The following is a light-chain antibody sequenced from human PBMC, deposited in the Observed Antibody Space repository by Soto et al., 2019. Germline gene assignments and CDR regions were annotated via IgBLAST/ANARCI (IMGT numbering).Light chain of an antibody. J-gene: IGKJ4*01. CDR1: QIVFSNSKNRNH. V-gene: IGKV4-1*01. Sequence: DIVMTQSPDSLAVSLGDRATINCKSNQIVFSNSKNRNHLSWYQQKPGQPPKLLIYWATTRESGVPDRFSGSGSGTDFTLTVSGLQTEDVAIYYCHQYFRSPLTFGGGTKVDIK. CDR3: HQYFRSPLT. CDR2: WAT.